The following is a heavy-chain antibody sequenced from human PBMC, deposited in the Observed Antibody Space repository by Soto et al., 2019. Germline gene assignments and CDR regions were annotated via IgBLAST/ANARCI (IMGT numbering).Heavy chain of an antibody. Sequence: QVQLQESGPGLVKPSETLSLTCTVSGGSISSYYWSWIRQPPGKGLEWIGYIYYSGSTNYNPSLQRRTTTSVDTSQTQSSLTLSSVPAADTAVYCCARLWGWFGDYWGQGTLVTVSS. CDR1: GGSISSYY. D-gene: IGHD3-10*01. CDR2: IYYSGST. J-gene: IGHJ4*02. V-gene: IGHV4-59*08. CDR3: ARLWGWFGDY.